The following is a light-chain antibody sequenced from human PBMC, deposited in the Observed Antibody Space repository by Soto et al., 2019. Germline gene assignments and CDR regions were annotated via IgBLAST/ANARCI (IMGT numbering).Light chain of an antibody. V-gene: IGKV3-20*01. CDR1: QSVSSTD. Sequence: EIVLPQSPGTLSLSPGDRTTLSCMASQSVSSTDLAWYQQKPGQAPRLLIYAAYSSATGIPDRFSGSGSGTDFTLAISRLEPEAFAVYYCQQDCSSPGLFTCGPGTKVDIK. CDR3: QQDCSSPGLFT. J-gene: IGKJ3*01. CDR2: AAY.